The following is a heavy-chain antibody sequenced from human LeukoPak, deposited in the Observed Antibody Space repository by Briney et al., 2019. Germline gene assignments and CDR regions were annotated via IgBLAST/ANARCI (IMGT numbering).Heavy chain of an antibody. D-gene: IGHD1-7*01. V-gene: IGHV3-30*02. Sequence: PGGSLRLSCAASGFDFSSYGMHWVRQAPGKGLEWVAYIHYDSTTEDYADSVQGRFTISRDNSKNTLFLQMNNLRVEDMAVLYFAKDWNWAIDYWGQGTLVTVSS. CDR2: IHYDSTTE. J-gene: IGHJ4*02. CDR3: AKDWNWAIDY. CDR1: GFDFSSYG.